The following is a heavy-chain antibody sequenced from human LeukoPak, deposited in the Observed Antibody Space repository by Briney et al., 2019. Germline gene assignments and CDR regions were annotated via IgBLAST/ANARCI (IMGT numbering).Heavy chain of an antibody. D-gene: IGHD6-13*01. CDR2: IVGSGST. V-gene: IGHV3-21*01. J-gene: IGHJ4*02. CDR1: GFTFNNFA. CDR3: ARIGAGSSRDY. Sequence: GGSLRLSCAASGFTFNNFAMTWVRQAPGKGLEWVSSIVGSGSTYYADSLKGRFTISRDNAKNSLYLQMNSLRAEDTAVYYCARIGAGSSRDYWGQGTLVTVSS.